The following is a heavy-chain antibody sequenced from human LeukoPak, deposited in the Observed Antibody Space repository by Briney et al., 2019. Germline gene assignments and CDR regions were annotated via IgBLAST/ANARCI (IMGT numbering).Heavy chain of an antibody. J-gene: IGHJ4*02. Sequence: SETLTLTCTVSGGSINSSYWSWIRQPPRKGLEWIGYIYYSGSTNYNPSLKSRVTISVDTSKNQCSLKMSSVTAADTAVYYCARHGSAYALRNWGQGTLVTVSS. CDR1: GGSINSSY. CDR3: ARHGSAYALRN. V-gene: IGHV4-59*08. CDR2: IYYSGST. D-gene: IGHD2-2*01.